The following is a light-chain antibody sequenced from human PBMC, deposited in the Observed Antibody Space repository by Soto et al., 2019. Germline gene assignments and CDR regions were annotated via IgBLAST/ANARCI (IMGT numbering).Light chain of an antibody. CDR2: GAS. CDR3: QQRSNWPLT. CDR1: QSVSSK. V-gene: IGKV3-11*01. Sequence: VMTQSPATLSVSAGERATLSCRASQSVSSKLAWYQPKPGQAPRLLIYGASTRATGIPDRFSGSGSGTEFTLTISSLEPEDFAVYYCQQRSNWPLTFGGGTKVDNK. J-gene: IGKJ4*01.